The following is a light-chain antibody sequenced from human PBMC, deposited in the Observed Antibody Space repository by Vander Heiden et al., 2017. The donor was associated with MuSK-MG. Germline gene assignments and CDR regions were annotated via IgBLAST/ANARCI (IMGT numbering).Light chain of an antibody. CDR3: QQDGSSPRT. J-gene: IGKJ1*01. CDR2: GAS. Sequence: EIVLTQSPGTLSLSPGERATLSCRASQSVSSSYLAWYQQKPGQAPRLLIYGASSRATGIPDRFSGSGSGTDFTLTISRREPEDFAVYYCQQDGSSPRTFGQGTKVEIK. CDR1: QSVSSSY. V-gene: IGKV3-20*01.